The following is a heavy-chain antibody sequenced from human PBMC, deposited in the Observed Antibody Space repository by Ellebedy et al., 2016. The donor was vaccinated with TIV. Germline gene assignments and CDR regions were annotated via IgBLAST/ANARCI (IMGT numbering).Heavy chain of an antibody. CDR3: AGWGYSDTRYYYYMDV. Sequence: ASVKVSCXASGYTFTSYDINWVRQATGQGLEWMGWMNPNSGNTGYAQKFQGRVTMTRNTSISTAYMELSSLRSEDTAVYYCAGWGYSDTRYYYYMDVWGKGTTVTVSS. CDR1: GYTFTSYD. CDR2: MNPNSGNT. V-gene: IGHV1-8*01. J-gene: IGHJ6*03. D-gene: IGHD5-18*01.